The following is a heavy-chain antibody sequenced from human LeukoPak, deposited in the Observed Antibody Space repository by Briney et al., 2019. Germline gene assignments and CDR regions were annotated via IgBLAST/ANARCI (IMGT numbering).Heavy chain of an antibody. V-gene: IGHV3-30*02. CDR2: IRYDGSNK. CDR3: AKDSDYRFGELPS. J-gene: IGHJ4*02. Sequence: GGSLRLSCAASGFTFSSYGMHWVRPAPGKGLEWVAFIRYDGSNKYYADSVKGRFTISRDNSKNTLYLQMNSLRAEDTAVYYCAKDSDYRFGELPSWGQGTLVTVSS. D-gene: IGHD3-10*01. CDR1: GFTFSSYG.